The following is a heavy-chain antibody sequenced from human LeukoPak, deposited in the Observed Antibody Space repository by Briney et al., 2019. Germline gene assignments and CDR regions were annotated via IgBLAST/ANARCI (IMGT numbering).Heavy chain of an antibody. CDR1: GYTFTSYA. J-gene: IGHJ3*02. CDR3: TIESTAAAGSWALDI. CDR2: INTNTGNP. D-gene: IGHD6-25*01. V-gene: IGHV7-4-1*02. Sequence: ASVKVSCKASGYTFTSYAMNWVRQAPGQGLEWMGWINTNTGNPTYAQGFTGRFVFSLDTSVSTAYLQISSLKAEDTAVYYCTIESTAAAGSWALDIWGQGTMVTVSS.